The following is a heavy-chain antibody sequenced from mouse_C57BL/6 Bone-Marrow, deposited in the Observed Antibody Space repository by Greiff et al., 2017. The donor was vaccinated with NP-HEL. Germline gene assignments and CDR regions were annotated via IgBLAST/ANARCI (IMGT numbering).Heavy chain of an antibody. CDR1: GYAFTNYL. Sequence: VQLQQSGAELVRPGTSVKVSCKASGYAFTNYLIEWVKQRPGQGLEWIGVINPGSGGTNYNEKFKGKATLTADKSSSTAYMQLSSLTSEDSAVYFCAREGGITTVGRFAYWGQGTLVAVSA. D-gene: IGHD1-1*01. CDR3: AREGGITTVGRFAY. V-gene: IGHV1-54*01. J-gene: IGHJ3*01. CDR2: INPGSGGT.